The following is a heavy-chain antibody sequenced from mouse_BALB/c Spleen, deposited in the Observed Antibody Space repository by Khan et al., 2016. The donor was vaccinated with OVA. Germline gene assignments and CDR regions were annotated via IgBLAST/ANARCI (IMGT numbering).Heavy chain of an antibody. J-gene: IGHJ3*01. V-gene: IGHV9-3-1*01. Sequence: QIQLVQSGPELKKPGEMVKISCKASGYTFTNYGMNWVKQAPGKGLKWMGWINTYTGETTYTDDFKGRFAFSLETSATTAYLQINRRKNEDTATYFCVKGDDYDGTYWGQGTLVTVST. CDR1: GYTFTNYG. CDR2: INTYTGET. CDR3: VKGDDYDGTY. D-gene: IGHD2-4*01.